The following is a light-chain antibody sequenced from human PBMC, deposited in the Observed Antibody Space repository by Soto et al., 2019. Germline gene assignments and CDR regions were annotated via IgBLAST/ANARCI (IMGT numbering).Light chain of an antibody. CDR2: EVT. Sequence: QSVLTQPASVSGSPGQSITISCTGTSSDIGAYDYVSWYQQYPGRVPKLLIHEVTSRPSGVSDRFSGSKSGNTASLTISGLQTEDEADYYCSSHAGSSAFYVFGTGTKVTVL. J-gene: IGLJ1*01. CDR1: SSDIGAYDY. CDR3: SSHAGSSAFYV. V-gene: IGLV2-14*01.